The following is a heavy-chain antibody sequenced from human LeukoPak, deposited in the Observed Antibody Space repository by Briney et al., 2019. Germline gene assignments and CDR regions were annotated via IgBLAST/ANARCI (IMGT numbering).Heavy chain of an antibody. CDR1: GYNFTNYY. CDR2: MNPSGDTT. D-gene: IGHD3-9*01. V-gene: IGHV1-46*01. J-gene: IGHJ4*02. CDR3: ARGGALRYFEWFSAY. Sequence: ASVKVSCKTSGYNFTNYYMHWVRQAPGHGLEWMGIMNPSGDTTTYAEKFQGRVTMTRDTSTSTVYMELSCLRSEDTAVYYCARGGALRYFEWFSAYWGQGTLVTVSS.